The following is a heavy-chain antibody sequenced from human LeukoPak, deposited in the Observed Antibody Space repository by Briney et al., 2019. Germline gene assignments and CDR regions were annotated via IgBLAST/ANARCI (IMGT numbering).Heavy chain of an antibody. CDR3: AKDGYNFLYYFDY. V-gene: IGHV3-9*01. CDR2: ISWNSGFI. D-gene: IGHD5-24*01. J-gene: IGHJ4*02. CDR1: GFTFDDYA. Sequence: GGSLRLSCAASGFTFDDYAMHWVRQTPGKGLEWVSSISWNSGFIDYADSVKGRVTISRDNAKNFLYLQMNSLRAEDTALYYCAKDGYNFLYYFDYWGQETLVTVSS.